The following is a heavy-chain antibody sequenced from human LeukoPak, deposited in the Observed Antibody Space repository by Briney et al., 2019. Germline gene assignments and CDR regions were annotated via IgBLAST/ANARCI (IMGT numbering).Heavy chain of an antibody. Sequence: GESLKISRKGSGYSFTSYWIGWVRQMPGKGLEWMGIIYPGDSETRYSPSFQGQVTISADKSISTAYLQWSSLKASDTAMYYCAREAYGSGSPLDYWGQGTLVTVSS. J-gene: IGHJ4*02. CDR3: AREAYGSGSPLDY. CDR1: GYSFTSYW. D-gene: IGHD3-10*01. V-gene: IGHV5-51*01. CDR2: IYPGDSET.